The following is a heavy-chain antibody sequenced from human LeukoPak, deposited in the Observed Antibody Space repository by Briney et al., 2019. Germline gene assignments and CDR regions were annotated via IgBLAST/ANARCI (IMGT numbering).Heavy chain of an antibody. J-gene: IGHJ3*02. CDR2: IIPILGIA. CDR1: GGTLSSYA. Sequence: GSSVKVSCKASGGTLSSYAISWVRQAPGQGLEWMGRIIPILGIANYAQKFQGRVTITADKSTSTAYMELSSLRSEDTAVYYCARGTYYYDSSYAFDIWGQGTMVTVSS. V-gene: IGHV1-69*04. D-gene: IGHD3-22*01. CDR3: ARGTYYYDSSYAFDI.